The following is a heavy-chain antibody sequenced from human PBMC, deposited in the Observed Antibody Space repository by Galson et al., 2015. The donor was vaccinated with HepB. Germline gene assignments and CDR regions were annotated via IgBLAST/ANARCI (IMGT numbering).Heavy chain of an antibody. CDR1: GFTFSDYY. D-gene: IGHD3-16*01. V-gene: IGHV3-11*01. CDR3: ASVSVYYYGMDV. J-gene: IGHJ6*02. CDR2: ISSSGSTI. Sequence: SLRLSCAASGFTFSDYYMSWIRQAPGKGLEWVSYISSSGSTIYYADSVKGRFTISRDNAKNSLYLQMNSLRAEDTAVYYCASVSVYYYGMDVWGQGTTVTVSS.